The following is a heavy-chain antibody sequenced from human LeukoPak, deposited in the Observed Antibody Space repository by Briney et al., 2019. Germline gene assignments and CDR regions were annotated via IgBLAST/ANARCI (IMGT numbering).Heavy chain of an antibody. CDR3: ARDGARQLEWLRPNNGMDV. Sequence: GGSLRLSCAASGFTFSSYSMNWVRQAPGKGPEWVSSISSSSSYIYYADSVKGRFTISRDNAKNSLYLQMNSLRAEDTAVYYCARDGARQLEWLRPNNGMDVWGQGTTVTVSS. J-gene: IGHJ6*02. D-gene: IGHD5-12*01. CDR1: GFTFSSYS. V-gene: IGHV3-21*01. CDR2: ISSSSSYI.